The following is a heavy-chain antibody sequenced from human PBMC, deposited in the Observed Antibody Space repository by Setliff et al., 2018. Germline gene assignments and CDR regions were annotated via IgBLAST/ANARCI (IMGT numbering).Heavy chain of an antibody. CDR3: ARHRAVAGAHYFDF. CDR1: VYSISRDCH. CDR2: IYYSGNT. Sequence: PSETLSLTCAVSVYSISRDCHWGWIRQPPGKGLEWIGSIYYSGNTYYNASLKGRVTISGDTSKNQFSLKLTAVTAADTAIYYCARHRAVAGAHYFDFWGQGTLVTAPQ. D-gene: IGHD6-19*01. V-gene: IGHV4-38-2*01. J-gene: IGHJ4*02.